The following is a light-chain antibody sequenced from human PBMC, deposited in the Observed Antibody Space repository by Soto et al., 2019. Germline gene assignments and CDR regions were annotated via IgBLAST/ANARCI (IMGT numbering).Light chain of an antibody. CDR3: QHYGNSLLT. V-gene: IGKV3-20*01. CDR1: QTVDSRY. J-gene: IGKJ4*01. CDR2: GSD. Sequence: EIVLTQSPGTLSLSPGERATLSCRASQTVDSRYLAWYQQKPGQAPGVLIYGSDIRAAGVPDRFSGSGSGKDFTLTISRLEPEDFAVYYCQHYGNSLLTFGGGTKVDIK.